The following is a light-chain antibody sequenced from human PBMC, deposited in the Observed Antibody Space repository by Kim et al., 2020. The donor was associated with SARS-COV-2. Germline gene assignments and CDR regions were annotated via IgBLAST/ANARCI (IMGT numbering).Light chain of an antibody. J-gene: IGKJ1*01. CDR3: QQYATSPWT. V-gene: IGKV3-20*01. CDR1: QSVRSNY. CDR2: DAS. Sequence: SPGESAPLSCRASQSVRSNYFAWYQQKAGQAPRLLIYDASSRATGIPDRFSGSGSGTDFTLSISRLEPEDYAVYYCQQYATSPWTFGQGTKVDIK.